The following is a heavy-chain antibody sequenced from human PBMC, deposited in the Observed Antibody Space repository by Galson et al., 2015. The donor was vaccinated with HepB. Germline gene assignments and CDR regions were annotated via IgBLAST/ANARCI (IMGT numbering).Heavy chain of an antibody. J-gene: IGHJ6*02. V-gene: IGHV3-53*01. CDR1: GFTVSSNY. Sequence: SLRLSCAASGFTVSSNYMSWVRQAPGKGLEWVSVIYSGGSTYYADSVKGRFTISRDNSKNTLYLQMNSLRAEDTAVYYCARGRGCSSTSCYSWGFGMDVWGQGTTVTVSS. CDR2: IYSGGST. CDR3: ARGRGCSSTSCYSWGFGMDV. D-gene: IGHD2-2*01.